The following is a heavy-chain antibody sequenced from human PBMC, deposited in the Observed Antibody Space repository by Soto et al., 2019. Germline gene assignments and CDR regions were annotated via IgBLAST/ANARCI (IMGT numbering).Heavy chain of an antibody. CDR2: IIPIFGTA. CDR1: VGTFSSYA. Sequence: QVQLVQSGAEVKKPGSSVKVSCKASVGTFSSYAISWVRQAPGQGLEWMGGIIPIFGTANYAQKFQGRVTITADESTSTAYMELSSLRSEDTAVYYCARSEIFITGTTTNGGYYYYYGMDVWGQGTTVTVSS. D-gene: IGHD1-7*01. V-gene: IGHV1-69*01. CDR3: ARSEIFITGTTTNGGYYYYYGMDV. J-gene: IGHJ6*02.